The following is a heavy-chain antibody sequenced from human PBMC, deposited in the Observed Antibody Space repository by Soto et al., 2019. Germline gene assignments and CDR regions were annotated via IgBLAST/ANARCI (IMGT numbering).Heavy chain of an antibody. CDR2: VNDSGNS. V-gene: IGHV4-34*01. CDR3: ARGRRWLSDDLGGL. J-gene: IGHJ4*02. D-gene: IGHD2-15*01. CDR1: GGAFSGYY. Sequence: SETLSLTCGVSGGAFSGYYWSWIRQPPGKGLEWIGEVNDSGNSNYDPSLKRRVVISVDTPKNEFSLKMNTVTAADTGVYYCARGRRWLSDDLGGLWGQEALVTAAS.